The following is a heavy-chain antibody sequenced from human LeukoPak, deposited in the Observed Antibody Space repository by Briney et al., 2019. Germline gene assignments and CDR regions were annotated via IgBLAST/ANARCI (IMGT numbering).Heavy chain of an antibody. J-gene: IGHJ4*02. CDR2: IYSSGST. CDR3: ASPYSSGWIHFYFAY. CDR1: GFTVSSNY. V-gene: IGHV3-66*03. D-gene: IGHD6-19*01. Sequence: GGSLRLSCAASGFTVSSNYMSWVRQAPGKGLAWVSVIYSSGSTYYADSVKGRFTISRDNFKSTLYLQMNSLRPEDTAVYYCASPYSSGWIHFYFAYWDQGTLVTVSS.